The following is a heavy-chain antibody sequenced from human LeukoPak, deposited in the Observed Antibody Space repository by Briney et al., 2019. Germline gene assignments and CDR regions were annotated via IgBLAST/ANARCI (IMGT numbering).Heavy chain of an antibody. Sequence: PGGSLRLSCTASGFTSSHNWMSWVRQAPGKGLEWVASIRPDGSEEYYMDSVKGRFTISRDNAKNSLYLQMNSLRAEDTALYYCAKLLGTVTTYDYWGQGTLVTVSS. D-gene: IGHD1-7*01. J-gene: IGHJ4*02. V-gene: IGHV3-7*01. CDR1: GFTSSHNW. CDR3: AKLLGTVTTYDY. CDR2: IRPDGSEE.